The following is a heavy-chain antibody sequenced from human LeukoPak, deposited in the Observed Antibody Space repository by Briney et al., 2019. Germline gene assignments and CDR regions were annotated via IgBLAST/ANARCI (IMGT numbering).Heavy chain of an antibody. V-gene: IGHV4-59*01. CDR1: GGSLNNSY. Sequence: PSETLSLTCNVSGGSLNNSYWSWIRQPPGKGLEWLGSIYYAGRTNYNPSLKSRVIVSVDTSKNQFSLKLTSVTAADTAVYYCARAWGFVDYWGQGTLVTVSS. CDR2: IYYAGRT. J-gene: IGHJ4*02. D-gene: IGHD7-27*01. CDR3: ARAWGFVDY.